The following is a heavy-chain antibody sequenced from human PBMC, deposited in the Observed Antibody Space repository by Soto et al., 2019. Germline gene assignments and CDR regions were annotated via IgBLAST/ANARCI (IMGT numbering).Heavy chain of an antibody. V-gene: IGHV4-30-2*01. J-gene: IGHJ4*02. D-gene: IGHD1-26*01. CDR1: GGSISSGGYS. Sequence: SETLSLTCAVSGGSISSGGYSWSWIRQPPGKGLEWIGYIYHSGSTYYKPSLKSRVTISVDRSKNQFSLKLSSVTAADTAVYYCARAPQWELPPFFFDYWGQGTLVTVSS. CDR3: ARAPQWELPPFFFDY. CDR2: IYHSGST.